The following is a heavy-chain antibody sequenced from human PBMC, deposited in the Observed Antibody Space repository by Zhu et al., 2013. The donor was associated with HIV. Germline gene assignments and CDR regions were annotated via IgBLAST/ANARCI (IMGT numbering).Heavy chain of an antibody. CDR2: IIPTFGTV. J-gene: IGHJ5*02. CDR3: ARDVDSDSSGWYSWLDP. CDR1: GYTFNNYY. Sequence: QMLLVQSGAEVQKPGASVTLSCKPSGYTFNNYYLHWVRQAPGQGLEWMGGIIPTFGTVNYAQRVQGRATITADTSTSTAYMELSSLRSDDTAVYYCARDVDSDSSGWYSWLDPWGQGTLVIVSS. V-gene: IGHV1-69*06. D-gene: IGHD6-19*01.